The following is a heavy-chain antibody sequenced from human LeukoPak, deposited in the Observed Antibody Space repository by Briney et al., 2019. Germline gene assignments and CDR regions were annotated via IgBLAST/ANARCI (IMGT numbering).Heavy chain of an antibody. CDR2: INHSGST. V-gene: IGHV4-34*01. CDR3: ARGRRHYYYYMDV. CDR1: GGSFSGYY. J-gene: IGHJ6*03. Sequence: SETLSLTCAVYGGSFSGYYWSWIRQPPGKGLEWIGEINHSGSTNYNPSLKSRVTISVDTSKNQFSLKLSSVTAADTAVYYCARGRRHYYYYMDVWGKGTTVTVSS.